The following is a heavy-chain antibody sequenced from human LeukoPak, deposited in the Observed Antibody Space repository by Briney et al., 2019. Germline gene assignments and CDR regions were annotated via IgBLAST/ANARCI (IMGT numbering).Heavy chain of an antibody. Sequence: PGGSLRLSCAASGFTFSSYAMSWVRQAPGKGLEWVSAISGSGGSTYYAGSVKGRFTISRDNSKNTLYLQMNSLRGEDTAVYYCASNGRGNSYGFDYWGQGTLVTVSS. V-gene: IGHV3-23*01. CDR2: ISGSGGST. J-gene: IGHJ4*02. CDR3: ASNGRGNSYGFDY. CDR1: GFTFSSYA. D-gene: IGHD5-18*01.